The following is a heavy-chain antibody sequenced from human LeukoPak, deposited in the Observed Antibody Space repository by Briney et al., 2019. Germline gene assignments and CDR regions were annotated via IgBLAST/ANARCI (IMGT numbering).Heavy chain of an antibody. D-gene: IGHD2-2*01. Sequence: TSETLSLTCTVSGGSIKNFYWSWIRQSPGKGLEWLGYIYNNGNTNYNASLKSRVIMSIDTSKNQFSLKLSSVTAADTAVYYCARARSTSYRTHYYYGMDVWGQGTTVTVSS. CDR2: IYNNGNT. CDR3: ARARSTSYRTHYYYGMDV. V-gene: IGHV4-59*08. J-gene: IGHJ6*02. CDR1: GGSIKNFY.